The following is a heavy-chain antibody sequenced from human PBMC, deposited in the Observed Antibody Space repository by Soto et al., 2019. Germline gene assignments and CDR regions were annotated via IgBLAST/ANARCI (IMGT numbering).Heavy chain of an antibody. CDR1: GGSFSDTY. Sequence: PSETLSLTCAVYGGSFSDTYWNWFRQPPGKGLEWIGEINHNTNTIYNPSLTSRVTISVDTSKNHFSLKLTSVTAADTAVYYCARGVRLSSSSLDPWGQGTLVTVSS. CDR3: ARGVRLSSSSLDP. D-gene: IGHD6-19*01. CDR2: INHNTNT. V-gene: IGHV4-34*01. J-gene: IGHJ5*02.